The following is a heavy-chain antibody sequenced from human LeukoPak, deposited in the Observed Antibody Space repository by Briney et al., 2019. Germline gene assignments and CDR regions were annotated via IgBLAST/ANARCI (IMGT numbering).Heavy chain of an antibody. CDR1: GFTFSSYA. D-gene: IGHD4-23*01. CDR3: AKDHDYGGCFDY. Sequence: TGGTLRLSCAASGFTFSSYAMSWVRQAPGKGLEWVSAISGSGGSTYYADSVKGRFTISRDNYKNTLYLQMNSLRAEDTAVYYCAKDHDYGGCFDYWGQGTLVTVFS. CDR2: ISGSGGST. J-gene: IGHJ4*02. V-gene: IGHV3-23*01.